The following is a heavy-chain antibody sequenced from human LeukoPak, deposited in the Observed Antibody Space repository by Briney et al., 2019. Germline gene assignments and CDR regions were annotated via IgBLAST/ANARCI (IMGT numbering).Heavy chain of an antibody. D-gene: IGHD1-1*01. J-gene: IGHJ4*02. V-gene: IGHV3-30*18. CDR2: ISSDGSKN. CDR1: GFTFSNYG. Sequence: QAGGSLRLSCAASGFTFSNYGMHWVRQTPGKGLEWVALISSDGSKNIYADSVEGRFTISRDNSKNTVYLQMNSLRAEDTAVYYCVKGLVQTTMSYSVDYWGQGALVTVSS. CDR3: VKGLVQTTMSYSVDY.